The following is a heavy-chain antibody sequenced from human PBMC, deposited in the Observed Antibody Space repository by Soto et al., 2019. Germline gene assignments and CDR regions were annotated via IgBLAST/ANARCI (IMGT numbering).Heavy chain of an antibody. Sequence: QVQLQQWGAGLLKPSETLSLTCAVYGGSFSGYYWSWIRQPPGKGLEWIGEINDSGRTNYNPSLTSRVTISVDTPTNQFSLNLMSVTAADTAVYYCASVLRYLWGQGTLVTFSS. D-gene: IGHD3-9*01. J-gene: IGHJ4*02. V-gene: IGHV4-34*01. CDR2: INDSGRT. CDR1: GGSFSGYY. CDR3: ASVLRYL.